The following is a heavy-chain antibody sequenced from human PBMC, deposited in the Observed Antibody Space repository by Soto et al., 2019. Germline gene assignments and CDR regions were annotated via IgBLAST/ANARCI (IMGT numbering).Heavy chain of an antibody. D-gene: IGHD3-10*01. CDR2: IIPIFGTA. CDR1: GGTFSSYA. J-gene: IGHJ5*02. CDR3: ARGGRFGELPNWFDP. V-gene: IGHV1-69*13. Sequence: SVKVSCKASGGTFSSYAISWVRQAPGQGLEWMGGIIPIFGTANYAQKFQGRVTITADESTSTAYMELSSLRSEDTAVYYCARGGRFGELPNWFDPWGQGTLVTVSS.